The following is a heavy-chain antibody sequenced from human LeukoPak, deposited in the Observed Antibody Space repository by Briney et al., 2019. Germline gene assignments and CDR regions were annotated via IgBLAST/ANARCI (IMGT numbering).Heavy chain of an antibody. D-gene: IGHD6-19*01. Sequence: GGSLRLSCAASGFTLSSYAMSWVRQAPGEGLGWVSASGSGGGTYYADSVTGRFTISRDNSKNTLYLQMNSLRAEDTAVYYCAQHNSGIGFDPWGQGTLVTVSS. J-gene: IGHJ5*02. V-gene: IGHV3-23*01. CDR3: AQHNSGIGFDP. CDR2: SGSGGGT. CDR1: GFTLSSYA.